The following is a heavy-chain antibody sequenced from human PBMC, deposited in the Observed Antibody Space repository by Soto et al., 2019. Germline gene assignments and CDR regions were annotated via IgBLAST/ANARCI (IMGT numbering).Heavy chain of an antibody. Sequence: EVQLLESGGGLVQPGGSLRLSCAASGFTFSTYAMSWVRQAPGKGLEWVSSIDRNVGGSTNHAESVRGRFTISRDNSKDTLYLQTNSLRAEDTAVYYSVKLLAQSFDHWGQGTLVTVSS. CDR1: GFTFSTYA. CDR3: VKLLAQSFDH. V-gene: IGHV3-23*01. J-gene: IGHJ4*02. CDR2: IDRNVGGST.